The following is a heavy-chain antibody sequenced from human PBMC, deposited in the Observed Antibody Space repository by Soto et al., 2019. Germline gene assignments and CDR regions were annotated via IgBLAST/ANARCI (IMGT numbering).Heavy chain of an antibody. CDR1: GGSISSGGYS. D-gene: IGHD6-19*01. CDR2: IYHSGST. Sequence: QLQLRESGSGLVKPSQTLSLTCAVSGGSISSGGYSWSWIRQPPGKGLEWIGYIYHSGSTYYNPSLRSRVTISVDRSKSQCSLKLSSVTAAETAVYYCARGQQWLDRTFDYWGQGTLVTVSS. V-gene: IGHV4-30-2*01. J-gene: IGHJ4*02. CDR3: ARGQQWLDRTFDY.